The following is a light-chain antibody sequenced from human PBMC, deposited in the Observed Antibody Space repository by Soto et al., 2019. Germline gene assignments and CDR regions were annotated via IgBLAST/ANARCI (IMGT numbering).Light chain of an antibody. Sequence: QSALTQPASVSGSPGQSITISCTGTSSDVGGYIYVSWYQQHPGKAPKLMIYDVSNRPSGVSNRFSGSKSGNTASLTISGLQAEDEADYYCSSFTSSSTDVFGTGTKLTVL. CDR1: SSDVGGYIY. V-gene: IGLV2-14*01. CDR2: DVS. CDR3: SSFTSSSTDV. J-gene: IGLJ1*01.